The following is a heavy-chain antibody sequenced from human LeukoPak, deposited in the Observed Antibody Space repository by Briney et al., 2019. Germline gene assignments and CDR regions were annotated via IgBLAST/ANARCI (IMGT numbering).Heavy chain of an antibody. CDR3: ARDRSIAARSWFDP. CDR2: IYYSGST. V-gene: IGHV4-59*01. Sequence: SETLSLTCTVSGGSISSYYWSWIRQPPGKGLEWIGYIYYSGSTNYNSSLKSRVTISVDTSKNQFSLKLSSVTAADTAVYYCARDRSIAARSWFDPWGQGTLVTVSS. D-gene: IGHD6-6*01. J-gene: IGHJ5*01. CDR1: GGSISSYY.